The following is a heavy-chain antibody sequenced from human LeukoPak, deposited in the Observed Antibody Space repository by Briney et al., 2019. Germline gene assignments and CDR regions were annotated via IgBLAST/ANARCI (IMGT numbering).Heavy chain of an antibody. V-gene: IGHV1-69*06. CDR1: GDTFNNYF. CDR3: ARKEEYCSGGSCYLGWFDP. Sequence: SVKVSCKASGDTFNNYFLAWVRQAPGQGLEWMGGILPISGTADYAQKFQGRVSITADMSTSTGYMELSSLRSEDTAVYYCARKEEYCSGGSCYLGWFDPWGPGTLVTVSS. CDR2: ILPISGTA. D-gene: IGHD2-15*01. J-gene: IGHJ5*02.